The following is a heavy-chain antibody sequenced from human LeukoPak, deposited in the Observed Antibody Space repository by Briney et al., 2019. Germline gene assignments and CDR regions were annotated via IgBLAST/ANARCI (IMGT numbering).Heavy chain of an antibody. CDR2: IYHSGST. Sequence: SETLSLTCTVSGNSISSGYYWGWIRQPPGKGLEWIGSIYHSGSTYYKPSLKSRATISVDTSKNQFSLKLSSVTAADTAVYYCARQSQYSSGWTNYNWFDPWGQGTLVTVSS. J-gene: IGHJ5*02. CDR3: ARQSQYSSGWTNYNWFDP. CDR1: GNSISSGYY. V-gene: IGHV4-38-2*02. D-gene: IGHD6-19*01.